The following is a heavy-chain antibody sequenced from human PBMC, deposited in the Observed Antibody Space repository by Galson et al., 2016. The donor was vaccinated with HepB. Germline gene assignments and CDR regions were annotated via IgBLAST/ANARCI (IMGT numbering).Heavy chain of an antibody. D-gene: IGHD3-22*01. CDR3: ARGHYYDNRGYYYVRDY. V-gene: IGHV1-2*02. Sequence: SVKVSCKASGYTFTGYYMHWVRQAPGQGLEWMGWINPNSGGTSYAQKFQGRVTMTRDTSISTAYMELSRLRSDDTAVYYCARGHYYDNRGYYYVRDYWGQGTLVTVSS. CDR2: INPNSGGT. J-gene: IGHJ4*02. CDR1: GYTFTGYY.